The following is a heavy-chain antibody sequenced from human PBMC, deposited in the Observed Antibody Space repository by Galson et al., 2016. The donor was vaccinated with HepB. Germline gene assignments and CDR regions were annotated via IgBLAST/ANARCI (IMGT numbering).Heavy chain of an antibody. J-gene: IGHJ4*02. D-gene: IGHD3-3*01. V-gene: IGHV4-34*01. Sequence: SETLSLTCAVYGGSFSGYYWSWLRQSPGKGLEWIGEINQSGNTNNNPSLKSRVTITVDTSKNQFSLKLSSVTAADTAVYYCARGQKGNYDFWTGGITGYYFDSWGQGTLVTVSS. CDR1: GGSFSGYY. CDR2: INQSGNT. CDR3: ARGQKGNYDFWTGGITGYYFDS.